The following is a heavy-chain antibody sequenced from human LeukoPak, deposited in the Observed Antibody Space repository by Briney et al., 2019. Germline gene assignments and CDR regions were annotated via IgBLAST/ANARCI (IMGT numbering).Heavy chain of an antibody. V-gene: IGHV3-23*01. J-gene: IGHJ3*02. CDR2: ISNYGDT. CDR3: AKDSVARNGIYDAFDI. CDR1: GFTFSNHG. D-gene: IGHD6-19*01. Sequence: GGTLRLSCAGSGFTFSNHGMNWVRQAPGEGLEWVSGISNYGDTYYIDSVKGRFTISRDNSKNTVYLQMDSLRVEDTAVYYCAKDSVARNGIYDAFDIWGQGTTVTVSS.